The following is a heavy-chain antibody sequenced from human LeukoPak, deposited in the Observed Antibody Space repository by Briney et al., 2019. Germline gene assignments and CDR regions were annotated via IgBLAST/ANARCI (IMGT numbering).Heavy chain of an antibody. CDR1: EFTFHSYA. V-gene: IGHV3-23*01. J-gene: IGHJ4*02. CDR2: ISGSDGST. Sequence: GGSLRPSCAASEFTFHSYAMSWVRQARGKGLEWVSTISGSDGSTYYADSVKGRYTISRDSSKNTLFLQMNSLSAEDTAVYYCAIDRGWYNTYGGQGTLVTVSS. D-gene: IGHD1-1*01. CDR3: AIDRGWYNTY.